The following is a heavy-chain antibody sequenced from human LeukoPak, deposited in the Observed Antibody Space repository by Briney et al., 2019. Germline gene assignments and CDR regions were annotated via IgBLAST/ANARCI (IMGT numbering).Heavy chain of an antibody. J-gene: IGHJ6*02. CDR1: GFTVSSNY. CDR3: ARDQVYSTGGMDV. D-gene: IGHD6-13*01. Sequence: GGSLRLSCAASGFTVSSNYMSWVRQAPGKGLEWVSVIYSGGSTYYADSVKGRFTISRDNSKNTLYLQMNSLRAEDTAVYYCARDQVYSTGGMDVWGQGTTVTVSS. CDR2: IYSGGST. V-gene: IGHV3-53*01.